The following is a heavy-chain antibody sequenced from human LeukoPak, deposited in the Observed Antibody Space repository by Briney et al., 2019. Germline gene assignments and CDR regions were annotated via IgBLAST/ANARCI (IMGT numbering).Heavy chain of an antibody. D-gene: IGHD3-3*01. J-gene: IGHJ4*02. CDR2: IYYSGST. CDR3: ARHEIDYDFWSGPTTFIY. Sequence: PSETLSLTCTVSGGSISSYYWSWIRQPPGKGLEWIGYIYYSGSTNYNPSLKSRVTISVDTSKNQFSLKLSSVTAADTAVYYCARHEIDYDFWSGPTTFIYWGQGTLVTVSS. CDR1: GGSISSYY. V-gene: IGHV4-59*01.